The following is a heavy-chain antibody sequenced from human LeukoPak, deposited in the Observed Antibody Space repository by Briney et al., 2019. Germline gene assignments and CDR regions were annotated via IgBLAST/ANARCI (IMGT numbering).Heavy chain of an antibody. D-gene: IGHD6-19*01. J-gene: IGHJ5*02. CDR1: GYTFTGYY. CDR2: INPNSGGT. Sequence: GASVKVSCKASGYTFTGYYMHWVRQAPGQGLEWMGWINPNSGGTNYAQKFQGRVTMTRDTSISTAYMELSRLRSDDTAVYYCARVWIAVARNWFDPWGQGTLVTVSS. V-gene: IGHV1-2*02. CDR3: ARVWIAVARNWFDP.